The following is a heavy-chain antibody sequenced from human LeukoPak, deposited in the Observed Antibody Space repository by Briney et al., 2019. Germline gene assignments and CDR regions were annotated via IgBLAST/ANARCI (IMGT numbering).Heavy chain of an antibody. CDR3: ARHLSNFWSGSSFDY. CDR1: GYSFTNYW. Sequence: GESLKISCKGSGYSFTNYWIGWVRQMPGKGLEWMGIIYPVDSDTRYSPSFQGQVTISADKSISTAYLQWSSLKASDTAMYYCARHLSNFWSGSSFDYWGQGTLSPSPQ. V-gene: IGHV5-51*01. J-gene: IGHJ4*02. D-gene: IGHD3-3*01. CDR2: IYPVDSDT.